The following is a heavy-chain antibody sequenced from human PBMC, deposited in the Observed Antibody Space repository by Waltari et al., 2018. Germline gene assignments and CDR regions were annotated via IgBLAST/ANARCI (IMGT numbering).Heavy chain of an antibody. V-gene: IGHV4-59*01. CDR2: IYYSGST. D-gene: IGHD5-12*01. J-gene: IGHJ4*02. CDR1: GGSISSYY. Sequence: QVQLQESGPGLVKPSETLSLTCTVSGGSISSYYWSWIRRPPGKGLEWIGYIYYSGSTNYNPSLKSRVTISVDTSKNQFSLKLSSVTAADTAVYYCARGGDGYKTPYFDYWGQGTLVTVSS. CDR3: ARGGDGYKTPYFDY.